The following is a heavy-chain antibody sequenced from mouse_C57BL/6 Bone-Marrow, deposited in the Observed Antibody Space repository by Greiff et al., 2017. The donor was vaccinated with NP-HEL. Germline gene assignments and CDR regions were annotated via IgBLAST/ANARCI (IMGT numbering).Heavy chain of an antibody. V-gene: IGHV14-4*01. Sequence: EVKLVESGAELVRPGASVKLSCTASGFNIKDDYMHWVKQRPEQGLEWIGWIDPENGDTEYASKFQGKATITADTSSNTAYLQLSSLTSEDTAVYYCTRTAQAYWGQGTLVTVSA. J-gene: IGHJ3*01. CDR2: IDPENGDT. CDR3: TRTAQAY. CDR1: GFNIKDDY. D-gene: IGHD3-2*02.